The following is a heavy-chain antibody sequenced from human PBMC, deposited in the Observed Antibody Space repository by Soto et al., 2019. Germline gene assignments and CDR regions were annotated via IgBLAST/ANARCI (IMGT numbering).Heavy chain of an antibody. Sequence: QVQLQQWGAGLLKPSETLSLTCAVYGGSFSGYYWTWIRQPPGKGLEWIGEINHSGSTNDNPSLTSRVTISVDTSKNPFSLKLRSVTAADTAVYYCARGVRTIVAVQGDAPDKYHFDSWGQGTLVTVSS. CDR3: ARGVRTIVAVQGDAPDKYHFDS. J-gene: IGHJ4*02. CDR1: GGSFSGYY. CDR2: INHSGST. V-gene: IGHV4-34*01. D-gene: IGHD3-22*01.